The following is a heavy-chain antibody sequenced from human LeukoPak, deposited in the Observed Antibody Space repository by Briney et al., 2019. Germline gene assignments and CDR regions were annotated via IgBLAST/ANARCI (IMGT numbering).Heavy chain of an antibody. CDR3: ARDQGVSITGLWPSDS. J-gene: IGHJ4*02. CDR1: GFTFSSYT. Sequence: GGSLRLSCAASGFTFSSYTMNWVRQAPGKGLEWVSSISSSSSYIYYTDSVKGRFTISRDNAKNSLYLQMNSLRAEDTAVYYCARDQGVSITGLWPSDSWGQGTLVTVSS. D-gene: IGHD4/OR15-4a*01. V-gene: IGHV3-21*01. CDR2: ISSSSSYI.